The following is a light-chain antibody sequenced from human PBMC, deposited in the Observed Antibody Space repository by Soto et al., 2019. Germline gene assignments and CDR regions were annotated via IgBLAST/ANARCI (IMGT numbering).Light chain of an antibody. CDR2: DVS. CDR1: QSIGSW. Sequence: DIQMTQSPSTLSASVGDRVTITCRASQSIGSWLAWYQQKSGKAPKLLMFDVSSLESGAPSRFSGSGSGTDFTLTISSLQPDDFASYFCQQYNSYPWTFGQGTKVEIK. J-gene: IGKJ1*01. V-gene: IGKV1-5*01. CDR3: QQYNSYPWT.